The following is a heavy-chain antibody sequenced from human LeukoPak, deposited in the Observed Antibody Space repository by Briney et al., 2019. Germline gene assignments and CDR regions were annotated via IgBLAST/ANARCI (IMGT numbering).Heavy chain of an antibody. Sequence: GGSLRLSCAASGLTFSSYAMSWVRQAPGKGLEWVSAISGSGGSTYYADSVKGRFTISRDNSKNTLYLQMNSLRAEDTAVYYCAKRPDSSGYYYVYWFDPWGQGTLVTVSS. CDR2: ISGSGGST. CDR1: GLTFSSYA. V-gene: IGHV3-23*01. J-gene: IGHJ5*02. CDR3: AKRPDSSGYYYVYWFDP. D-gene: IGHD3-22*01.